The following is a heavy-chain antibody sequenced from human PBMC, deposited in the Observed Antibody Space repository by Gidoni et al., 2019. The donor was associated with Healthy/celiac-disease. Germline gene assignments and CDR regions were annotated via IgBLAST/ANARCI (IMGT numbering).Heavy chain of an antibody. V-gene: IGHV1-8*01. J-gene: IGHJ6*02. CDR1: GYTFTSYD. Sequence: QVQLVQSGAEVKKPGASVKVSCKASGYTFTSYDINRVRQATGQGLEWMGWMNPNSGNTGYAQKFQGRVTMTRNTSISTAYMELSSLRSEDTAVYYCARGGARYYDFWSGYSRSNYYYGMDVWGQGTTVTVSS. D-gene: IGHD3-3*01. CDR2: MNPNSGNT. CDR3: ARGGARYYDFWSGYSRSNYYYGMDV.